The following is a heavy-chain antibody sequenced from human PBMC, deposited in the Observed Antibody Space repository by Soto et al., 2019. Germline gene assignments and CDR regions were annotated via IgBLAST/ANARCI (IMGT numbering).Heavy chain of an antibody. CDR1: GFTFSSYS. J-gene: IGHJ5*02. V-gene: IGHV3-48*01. D-gene: IGHD3-10*01. CDR2: ISSSSSTI. Sequence: PGGSLRLSCAASGFTFSSYSMNWVRQAPGKGLERVSYISSSSSTIYYADSVKGRFTISRDNAKNSLYLQMNSLRAEDTAVYYCARGGSLNWFDPWGQGTLVTVSS. CDR3: ARGGSLNWFDP.